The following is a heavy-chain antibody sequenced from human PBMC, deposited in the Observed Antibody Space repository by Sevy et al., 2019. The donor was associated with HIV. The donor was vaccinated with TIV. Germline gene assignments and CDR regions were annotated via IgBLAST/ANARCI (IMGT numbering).Heavy chain of an antibody. D-gene: IGHD2-8*02. CDR1: GFNFNNHA. V-gene: IGHV3-30*02. CDR3: ARDRKVLLVVYAIPFDVFDI. Sequence: GGSLRLSCVASGFNFNNHAMHWVRQAPGKGLEWVAFIRYDGSKEFYADSVKGRFTISRDNSKSTLYLEMNSLRPEDTAVYYCARDRKVLLVVYAIPFDVFDIWGQGTMVTVSS. J-gene: IGHJ3*02. CDR2: IRYDGSKE.